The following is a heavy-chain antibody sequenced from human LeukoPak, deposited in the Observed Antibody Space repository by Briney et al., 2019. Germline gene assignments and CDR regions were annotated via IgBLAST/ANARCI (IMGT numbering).Heavy chain of an antibody. J-gene: IGHJ4*02. Sequence: GGSLRLSCAASGFTVSSNYMSWVRQAPGMGLEWVSVIYSGGTTYYADSVKGRFTISRDNSKNMLYLQMNSLRAEDTAVYYCAREPGTDYRKYYFDYWGQGTLVTVSS. CDR1: GFTVSSNY. CDR2: IYSGGTT. D-gene: IGHD3/OR15-3a*01. CDR3: AREPGTDYRKYYFDY. V-gene: IGHV3-53*01.